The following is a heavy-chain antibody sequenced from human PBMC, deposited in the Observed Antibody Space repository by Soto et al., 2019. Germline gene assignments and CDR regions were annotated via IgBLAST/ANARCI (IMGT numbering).Heavy chain of an antibody. CDR1: GFTFRNYD. Sequence: EVQLVESGGGLVQPGGSLRLSCEVSGFTFRNYDMHWVRQGTGKGLEWVSGISAAGDPDYADSVEGRFTISRENAQNSFCLQMNSLRVGDTAVYYCARTYRDFYGLDVWGQGTTVIVSS. J-gene: IGHJ6*02. D-gene: IGHD4-4*01. CDR3: ARTYRDFYGLDV. CDR2: ISAAGDP. V-gene: IGHV3-13*05.